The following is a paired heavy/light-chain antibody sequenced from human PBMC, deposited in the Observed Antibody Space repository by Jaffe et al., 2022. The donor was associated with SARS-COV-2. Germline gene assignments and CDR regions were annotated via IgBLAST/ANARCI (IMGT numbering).Light chain of an antibody. Sequence: DIQMSQPLSSLSASVGDRVTIACRASQSITTYLSWYQYKPGKVPKLLIYSASSLQSGVPSRFSGSGFGTEFTLTITGVQPEDFATYYCQQTTSLPHTFGQGTKLEIK. V-gene: IGKV1-39*01. CDR3: QQTTSLPHT. CDR1: QSITTY. J-gene: IGKJ2*01. CDR2: SAS.
Heavy chain of an antibody. J-gene: IGHJ6*02. CDR3: ARQRDVDTFGYLFYYPMDV. Sequence: EVQLVQSGAEVKKPGESLKISCKASGYNFVDHWIGWVRQMPGKGLEWMGIFYPGDSDVKYSPSFQGRITMSADKSTTTAYLQWSSLKASDTALYYCARQRDVDTFGYLFYYPMDVWGQGTTVTVSS. CDR2: FYPGDSDV. V-gene: IGHV5-51*01. D-gene: IGHD5-18*01. CDR1: GYNFVDHW.